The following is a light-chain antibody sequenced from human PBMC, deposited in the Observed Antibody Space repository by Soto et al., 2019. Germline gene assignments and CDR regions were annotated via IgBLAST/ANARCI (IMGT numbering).Light chain of an antibody. CDR1: QTISSW. CDR2: KAS. Sequence: DIQMSQPPSTXSGSVGXXXXIXFRASQTISSWLAWYQQKPGKAPKLLIYKASTLKSGVPSRFSGSGSGTEFTLTISSLQPDDFATYYCQQYNSYPLAFGGGTRWIS. V-gene: IGKV1-5*03. J-gene: IGKJ4*01. CDR3: QQYNSYPLA.